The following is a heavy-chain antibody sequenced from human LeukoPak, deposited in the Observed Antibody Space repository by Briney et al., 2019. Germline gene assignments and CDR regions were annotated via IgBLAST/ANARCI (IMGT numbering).Heavy chain of an antibody. CDR1: GGSISSNYW. V-gene: IGHV4-4*02. Sequence: SETLSLTCGVSGGSISSNYWWSWVRQPPGKGLEWIGEIYHSGSSNYNPSLKSQFTISVDKSKNQFSLKVTSVTAADTAVYYCVRAAPITGAFDIWGQGTMVTVSS. CDR2: IYHSGSS. D-gene: IGHD3-16*01. CDR3: VRAAPITGAFDI. J-gene: IGHJ3*02.